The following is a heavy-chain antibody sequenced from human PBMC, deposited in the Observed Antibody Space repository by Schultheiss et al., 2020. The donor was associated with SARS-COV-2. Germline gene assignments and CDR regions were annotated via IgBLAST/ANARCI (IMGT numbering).Heavy chain of an antibody. J-gene: IGHJ4*02. CDR1: ESTFGNFW. V-gene: IGHV3-74*01. CDR3: AKEDRYCSSTSCYAGFDY. Sequence: GESLKISCAASESTFGNFWMHWVRQAPGKGLMWVSRINEDGTTTNYADSVKGRFTISRDNAKNTLYLQMNSLRAEDTAEYYCAKEDRYCSSTSCYAGFDYWGQGTLVTVSS. D-gene: IGHD2-2*01. CDR2: INEDGTTT.